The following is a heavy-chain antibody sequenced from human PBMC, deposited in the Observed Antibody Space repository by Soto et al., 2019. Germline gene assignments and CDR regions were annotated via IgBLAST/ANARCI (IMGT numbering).Heavy chain of an antibody. V-gene: IGHV5-51*01. Sequence: GEALKISCTGSGYTFTIYWIGWVRQMPGKGLEWMGIIYPSDSDTRYSPCFQGQVTISADKAISTAYLQWSSLKASDTAMYDGARLQHYGRELWGQGTTVTVSS. CDR2: IYPSDSDT. CDR1: GYTFTIYW. J-gene: IGHJ6*02. D-gene: IGHD2-2*01. CDR3: ARLQHYGREL.